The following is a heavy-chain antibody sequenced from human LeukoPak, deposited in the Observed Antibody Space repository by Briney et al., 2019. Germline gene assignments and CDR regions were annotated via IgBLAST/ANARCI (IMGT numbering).Heavy chain of an antibody. J-gene: IGHJ6*02. CDR1: GYTLTELS. Sequence: ASVKVSCKVSGYTLTELSMHWVRQAPGKGLEWMGGFDPEDGETIYAQKFQGRVTMTEDTSISTAYMELSRLRSDDTAVYYCARLANFWSGSSYGMDVWGQGTTVTVSS. D-gene: IGHD3-3*01. CDR3: ARLANFWSGSSYGMDV. V-gene: IGHV1-24*01. CDR2: FDPEDGET.